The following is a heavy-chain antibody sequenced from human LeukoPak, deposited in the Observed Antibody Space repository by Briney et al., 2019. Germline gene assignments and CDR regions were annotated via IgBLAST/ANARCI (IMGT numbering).Heavy chain of an antibody. Sequence: ASVKVSCNVSGYTLTELSMHWVRQAPGKGLEWMGGFDPEDGETIYAQKFQGRVTMTEDTSTDTAYMELSSLRSEDTAVYYCATDPPIAVAGTSGWFDPWGQGTLVTVSS. CDR1: GYTLTELS. J-gene: IGHJ5*02. CDR2: FDPEDGET. D-gene: IGHD6-19*01. V-gene: IGHV1-24*01. CDR3: ATDPPIAVAGTSGWFDP.